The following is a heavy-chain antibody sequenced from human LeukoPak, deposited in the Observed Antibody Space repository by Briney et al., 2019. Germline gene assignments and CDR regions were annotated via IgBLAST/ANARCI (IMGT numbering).Heavy chain of an antibody. V-gene: IGHV4-31*03. J-gene: IGHJ5*02. CDR2: IYYSGST. CDR1: GGSISSGGYY. D-gene: IGHD2-8*01. Sequence: PSETLSLTCTVSGGSISSGGYYWSWIRQHPGKGLEWIGYIYYSGSTYYNPSLKSRVTISVDTSKNQFSLKLSSVTAADTAVYYCARDLVYAIGWFDPWGRGTLVTVSS. CDR3: ARDLVYAIGWFDP.